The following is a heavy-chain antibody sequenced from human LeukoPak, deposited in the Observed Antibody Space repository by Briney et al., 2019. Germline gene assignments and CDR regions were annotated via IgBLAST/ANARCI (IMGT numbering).Heavy chain of an antibody. CDR1: GLDFISDA. CDR2: LSCSGGNT. J-gene: IGHJ5*02. D-gene: IGHD2-21*02. Sequence: GSLSRSSSASGLDFISDAMSWVGPAPGKGREWGGALSCSGGNTYYSDSVKGRFTISRDKYKKKLFLKMKSPRAEHTALYYCAKGYCASFTCYSRFDLWGQGTLVTVSS. CDR3: AKGYCASFTCYSRFDL. V-gene: IGHV3-23*01.